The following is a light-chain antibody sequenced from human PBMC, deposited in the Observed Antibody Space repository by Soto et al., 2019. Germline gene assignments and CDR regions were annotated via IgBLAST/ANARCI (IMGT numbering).Light chain of an antibody. Sequence: DIQMTQSPSSLSASVGDRVTITCRASQSISTYLNWYQQKPGKAPRLLIFGASNLQSGVSSRFSGSGSGTAFTLTISSLQPDDFATYFCQQTNITPPPFGGGTKVEVK. V-gene: IGKV1-39*01. CDR2: GAS. J-gene: IGKJ4*01. CDR1: QSISTY. CDR3: QQTNITPPP.